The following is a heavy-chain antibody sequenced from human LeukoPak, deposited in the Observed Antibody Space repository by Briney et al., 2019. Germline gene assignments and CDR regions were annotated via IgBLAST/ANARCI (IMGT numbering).Heavy chain of an antibody. Sequence: GGSLRLSCAASGFTVSSNYMSWVRQAPGKGLEWVSSISSNSVYIYSADSVKGRFTTSRDNAKNSLYLQMNSLRAEDTAVYYCATPAAGPRAEYSQHWGQGTLVTVSS. CDR2: ISSNSVYI. J-gene: IGHJ1*01. V-gene: IGHV3-21*01. D-gene: IGHD6-13*01. CDR1: GFTVSSNY. CDR3: ATPAAGPRAEYSQH.